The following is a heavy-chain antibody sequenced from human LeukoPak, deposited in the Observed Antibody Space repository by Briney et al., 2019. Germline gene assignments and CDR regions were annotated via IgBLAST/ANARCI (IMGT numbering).Heavy chain of an antibody. D-gene: IGHD3-9*01. CDR1: GGSISSGSYY. CDR3: ARDRVLRYFDWPSQAGGFDP. V-gene: IGHV4-61*01. Sequence: PSETLSLTCTVSGGSISSGSYYWSWIRQPPGKGLEWIGYIYYSGSTNYNPSLKSRVTISVDTSKNQFSLKLSSVTAADTAVYYCARDRVLRYFDWPSQAGGFDPWGQGTLVTVSS. J-gene: IGHJ5*02. CDR2: IYYSGST.